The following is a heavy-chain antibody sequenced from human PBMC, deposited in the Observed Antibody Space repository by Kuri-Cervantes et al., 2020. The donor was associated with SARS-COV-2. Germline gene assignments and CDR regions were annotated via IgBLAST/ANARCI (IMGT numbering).Heavy chain of an antibody. CDR3: ARLIAPGESSGSGWNDY. V-gene: IGHV3-21*01. CDR2: ISRSSYI. Sequence: GGSLRLSCAASGLPFNFNSYSMNWVRQAPGKGLEWVSSISRSSYISYADSVKGRFTISRDNAKNSLYLQMNSLRAEDTAVYYCARLIAPGESSGSGWNDYWGQGTLVTVSS. CDR1: GLPFNFNSYS. D-gene: IGHD6-19*01. J-gene: IGHJ4*02.